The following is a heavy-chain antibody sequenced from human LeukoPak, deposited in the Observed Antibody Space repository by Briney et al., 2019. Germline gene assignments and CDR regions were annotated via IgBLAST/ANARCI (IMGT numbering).Heavy chain of an antibody. Sequence: GGSLRLSCAASGFTLSSYWMHWVRQGPGKGLVWVSRIKSDGSTTSYGDSVRGRFTISRDNAKNTLYLQMNSLRAEDTAVYYCARSDWLDSWGQGTLVTVSS. J-gene: IGHJ5*01. V-gene: IGHV3-74*01. CDR1: GFTLSSYW. CDR3: ARSDWLDS. CDR2: IKSDGSTT.